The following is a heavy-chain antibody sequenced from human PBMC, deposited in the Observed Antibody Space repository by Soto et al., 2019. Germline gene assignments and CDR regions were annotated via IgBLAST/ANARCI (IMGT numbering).Heavy chain of an antibody. Sequence: QVQLVESGGGVVQPGRSLRLSCAASGFTFSSYGMHWVRQAPGKGLEWVAVIWYDGSNKYYADSVKGRFTISRDNSKNTLYLQMNSLRAEDTAVYYCARDGTRLRRSNYYMDVWGKGTTVTVSS. J-gene: IGHJ6*03. CDR3: ARDGTRLRRSNYYMDV. V-gene: IGHV3-33*01. CDR2: IWYDGSNK. D-gene: IGHD5-12*01. CDR1: GFTFSSYG.